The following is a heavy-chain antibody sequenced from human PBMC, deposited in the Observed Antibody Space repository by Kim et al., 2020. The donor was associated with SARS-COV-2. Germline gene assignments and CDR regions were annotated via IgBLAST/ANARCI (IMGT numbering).Heavy chain of an antibody. J-gene: IGHJ4*02. Sequence: SETLSLTCAVYGGSFSGYYWSWIRQPPGKGLEWIGEINHSGSTNYNPSLKSRVTISVDTSKNQFSLKLSSVTAADTAVYYCARDWLPRPIYYWGQGTLVTVSS. CDR1: GGSFSGYY. V-gene: IGHV4-34*01. CDR3: ARDWLPRPIYY. D-gene: IGHD3-9*01. CDR2: INHSGST.